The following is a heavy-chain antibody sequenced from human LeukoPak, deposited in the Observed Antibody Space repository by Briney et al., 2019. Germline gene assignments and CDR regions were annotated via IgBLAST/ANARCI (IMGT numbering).Heavy chain of an antibody. J-gene: IGHJ4*02. CDR3: ARHITGTTYDY. V-gene: IGHV4-30-4*01. CDR2: ISYSGST. Sequence: SQTLSLTCTVSGVSISSADYYWSWIRQPPGRGLEWTGYISYSGSTCYNPSLESRLTISVDTSKNQFSLRLTSVTAADTAVYYCARHITGTTYDYWGQGTLVTVSS. D-gene: IGHD1-7*01. CDR1: GVSISSADYY.